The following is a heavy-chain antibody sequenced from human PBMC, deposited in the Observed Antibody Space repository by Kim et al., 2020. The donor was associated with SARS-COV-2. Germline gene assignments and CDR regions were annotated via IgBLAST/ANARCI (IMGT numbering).Heavy chain of an antibody. J-gene: IGHJ5*01. D-gene: IGHD3-22*01. CDR3: ARDQGYYDSSVIVRHNW. CDR2: IYHSGST. Sequence: SETLSLTCTVSGYSISSGYYWGWIRQPPGKGLEWIGSIYHSGSTYYNPSLKSRVTISVDTSKNQFSLKLSSVTAADTAVYYCARDQGYYDSSVIVRHNW. CDR1: GYSISSGYY. V-gene: IGHV4-38-2*02.